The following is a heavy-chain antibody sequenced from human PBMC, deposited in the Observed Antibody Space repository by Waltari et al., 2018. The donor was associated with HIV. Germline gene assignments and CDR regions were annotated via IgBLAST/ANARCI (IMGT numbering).Heavy chain of an antibody. V-gene: IGHV5-51*03. CDR2: IYPGDSDT. J-gene: IGHJ6*02. CDR1: GYSFTSYW. Sequence: EVQLVQSGAEVKKPGESLKISCKGSGYSFTSYWIGWVRQMPGKGLEWMGIIYPGDSDTRYRPSFQGQVTISADKSISTAYLQWSSLKASDTAMYYCARLRVTVRTHYYYYGMDVWGQGTTVTVSS. CDR3: ARLRVTVRTHYYYYGMDV. D-gene: IGHD4-4*01.